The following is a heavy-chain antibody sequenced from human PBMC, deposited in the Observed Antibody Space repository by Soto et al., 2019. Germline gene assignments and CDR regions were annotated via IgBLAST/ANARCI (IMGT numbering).Heavy chain of an antibody. V-gene: IGHV3-23*01. CDR3: AKEGSPPFFQH. J-gene: IGHJ4*02. CDR1: GFTFSSCA. Sequence: GGSLRLSCAASGFTFSSCAMSWVRQAPGKGPEWVSAISGGGGQTYYLESVKGRFTISRDNSKNTVSLLLSSLRADDTAVYYCAKEGSPPFFQHWGQGTLVTVSS. D-gene: IGHD3-10*01. CDR2: ISGGGGQT.